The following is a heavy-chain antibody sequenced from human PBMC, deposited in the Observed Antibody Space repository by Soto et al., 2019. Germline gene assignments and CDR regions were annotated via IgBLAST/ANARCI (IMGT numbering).Heavy chain of an antibody. CDR3: ARDLTYYDFWSGYTNYYYYGMDV. CDR2: IWYDGSNK. CDR1: GFTFSSYV. Sequence: PGGSLRLSCAASGFTFSSYVMHWVRQAPGKGLEWVAVIWYDGSNKYYADSVKGRFTISRDNSKNTLYLQMNSLRTEDTAVYYCARDLTYYDFWSGYTNYYYYGMDVWGQGTTVTVSS. V-gene: IGHV3-33*01. D-gene: IGHD3-3*01. J-gene: IGHJ6*02.